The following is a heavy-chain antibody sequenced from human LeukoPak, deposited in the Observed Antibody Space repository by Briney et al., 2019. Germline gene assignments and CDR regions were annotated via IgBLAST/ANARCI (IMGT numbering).Heavy chain of an antibody. CDR2: IYYSGST. V-gene: IGHV4-39*07. CDR3: ARGEPGYCSSTSCFWFDP. CDR1: GGSISSSSYY. Sequence: SETLSLTCTVSGGSISSSSYYWGWIRQPPGKGLEWIGSIYYSGSTYYNPSLKSRVTISVDTSKNQFSLKLSSVTAADTAVYYCARGEPGYCSSTSCFWFDPWGQGTLVTVSS. D-gene: IGHD2-2*01. J-gene: IGHJ5*02.